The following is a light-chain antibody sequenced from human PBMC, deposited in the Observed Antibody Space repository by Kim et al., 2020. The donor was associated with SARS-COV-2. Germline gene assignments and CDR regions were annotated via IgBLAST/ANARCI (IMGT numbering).Light chain of an antibody. J-gene: IGKJ5*01. CDR3: QQSFSKPIT. CDR1: QMISNY. V-gene: IGKV1-39*01. Sequence: DIQMTQSPSSLSASVGDRATITCRASQMISNYLSWFKQKRPGTSPKLLIYDAFSLHTGVPPRFSGSLSGTNFSLTIRSLQPEDFATYYCQQSFSKPITFGQGTRLEI. CDR2: DAF.